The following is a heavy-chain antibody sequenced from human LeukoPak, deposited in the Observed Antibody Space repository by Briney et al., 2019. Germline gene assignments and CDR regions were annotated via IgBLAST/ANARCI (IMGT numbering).Heavy chain of an antibody. D-gene: IGHD3-3*01. CDR1: GYTFTSYG. CDR3: ARDWSEYDFWSGYYSFNRNDY. V-gene: IGHV1-18*01. Sequence: ASAKVSCKASGYTFTSYGISWVRQAPGQGLEWMGWISAYNGNTNYAQKLQGRVTMTTDTSTSTAYMELRSLRSDDTAVYYCARDWSEYDFWSGYYSFNRNDYWGQGTLVTVSS. CDR2: ISAYNGNT. J-gene: IGHJ4*02.